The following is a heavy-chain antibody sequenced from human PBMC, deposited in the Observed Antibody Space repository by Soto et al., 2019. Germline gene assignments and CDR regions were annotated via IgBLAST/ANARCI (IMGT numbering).Heavy chain of an antibody. CDR1: GFTFSTYD. CDR2: ISGTSPTT. V-gene: IGHV3-48*02. CDR3: ARDRDGDEDFDS. D-gene: IGHD2-15*01. Sequence: EVQLVESGGGLVQPGGSLRLSCAASGFTFSTYDRNWVRQAPGKGLEWISFISGTSPTTSYADSVRGRFTIARDDARNSLYLQMNSLRDDDTAVYYCARDRDGDEDFDSWGQGTLVTVSS. J-gene: IGHJ4*02.